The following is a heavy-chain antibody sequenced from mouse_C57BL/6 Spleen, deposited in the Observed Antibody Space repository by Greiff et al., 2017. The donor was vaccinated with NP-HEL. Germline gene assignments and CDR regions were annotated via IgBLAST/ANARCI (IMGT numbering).Heavy chain of an antibody. Sequence: QVQLQQSGPGLVQPSQSLSITCTVSGFSLTSYGVHWVRQSPGKGLAWLGVIWSGGSTDYNAAFISRLSISKDNSKSQVFFKMNSLQADDTAIYYCARNGGYYYGSSRHYYAMDYWGQGTSVTVSS. D-gene: IGHD1-1*01. J-gene: IGHJ4*01. CDR2: IWSGGST. CDR3: ARNGGYYYGSSRHYYAMDY. V-gene: IGHV2-2*01. CDR1: GFSLTSYG.